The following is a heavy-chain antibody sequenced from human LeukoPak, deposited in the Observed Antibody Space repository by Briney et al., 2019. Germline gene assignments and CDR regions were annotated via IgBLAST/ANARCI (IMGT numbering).Heavy chain of an antibody. CDR3: AKRRHDYGDYYYMDV. Sequence: PGGSLRLSCAASGLTISSYSMNWVRQAPGKGLQWVSYISSSSSTIYYADSVKGRFTISRDNAKNSLYLQMNSLRAEDTAVYYCAKRRHDYGDYYYMDVWGKGTTVTVSS. CDR2: ISSSSSTI. D-gene: IGHD4-17*01. CDR1: GLTISSYS. V-gene: IGHV3-48*01. J-gene: IGHJ6*03.